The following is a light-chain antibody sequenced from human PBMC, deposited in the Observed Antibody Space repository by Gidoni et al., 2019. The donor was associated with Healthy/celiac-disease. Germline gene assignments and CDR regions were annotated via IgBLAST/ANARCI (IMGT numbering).Light chain of an antibody. V-gene: IGLV2-23*01. CDR1: SSEVGSYNL. CDR3: CSHAGSSTWV. CDR2: EGN. Sequence: QSALTQPASVSGSPGQSITISCTGTSSEVGSYNLVSWYQQHPGKAPKLMIYEGNKRPSGGSNRFSGSKSGNTASLTISGLRAEDEADYYCCSHAGSSTWVFGGGTKLTGL. J-gene: IGLJ3*02.